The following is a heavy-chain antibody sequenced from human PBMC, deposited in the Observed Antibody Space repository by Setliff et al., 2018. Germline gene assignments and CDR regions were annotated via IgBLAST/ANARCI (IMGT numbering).Heavy chain of an antibody. D-gene: IGHD3-10*01. CDR3: ARVVYYASGSSLSYGMDV. J-gene: IGHJ6*02. CDR1: GYSFTSYG. CDR2: ISAYNDNK. Sequence: ASVKVSCKASGYSFTSYGISWVRQAPGQGLEWMGWISAYNDNKNYAQKFQGRVTMTTDTSTNTVFMELRSLRSDDTAMFYCARVVYYASGSSLSYGMDVWGQGTAVTV. V-gene: IGHV1-18*01.